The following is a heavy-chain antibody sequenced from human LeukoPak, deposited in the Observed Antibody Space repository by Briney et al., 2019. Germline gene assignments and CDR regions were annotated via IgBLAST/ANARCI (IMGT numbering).Heavy chain of an antibody. V-gene: IGHV4-61*08. CDR1: GGSISSGGYY. D-gene: IGHD3-10*01. CDR3: ARYYTDYYGMDV. CDR2: IYYSGST. Sequence: SETLSLTCTVSGGSISSGGYYWSWIRQHPGKGLEWIGYIYYSGSTNYNPSLKSRVTISVDTSKNQFSLKLSSVTAADTAVYYCARYYTDYYGMDVWGQGTTVTVSS. J-gene: IGHJ6*02.